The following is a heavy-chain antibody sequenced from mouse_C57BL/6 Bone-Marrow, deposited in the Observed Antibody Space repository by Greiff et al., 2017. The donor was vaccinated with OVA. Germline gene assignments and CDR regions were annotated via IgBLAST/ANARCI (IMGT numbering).Heavy chain of an antibody. V-gene: IGHV5-6*01. J-gene: IGHJ2*01. Sequence: EVKLMESGGDLVKPGGSLKLSCAASGFTFSSYGMSWVRQTPDKRLEWVATISSGGSYTYYPDSVTGRFTISRDNAKNTLYLQMSSLKSEDTAMYYCAIQETSYFDYWGQGTTLTVSS. CDR3: AIQETSYFDY. CDR1: GFTFSSYG. CDR2: ISSGGSYT.